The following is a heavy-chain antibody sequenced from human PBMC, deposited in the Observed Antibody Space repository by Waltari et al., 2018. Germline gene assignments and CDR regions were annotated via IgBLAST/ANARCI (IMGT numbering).Heavy chain of an antibody. J-gene: IGHJ4*02. CDR3: ARVLDYYDSSGYFDY. CDR2: IYTSGST. Sequence: WIRQPAGKGLEWIGRIYTSGSTNYNPSLKSRVTMSVDTSKNQFSLKLSSVTAADTAVYYCARVLDYYDSSGYFDYWGQGTLVTVSS. D-gene: IGHD3-22*01. V-gene: IGHV4-4*07.